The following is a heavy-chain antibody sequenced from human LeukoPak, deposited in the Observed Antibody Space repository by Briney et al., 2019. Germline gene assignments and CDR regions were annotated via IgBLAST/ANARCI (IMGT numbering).Heavy chain of an antibody. CDR3: AREAAAGVYFDY. D-gene: IGHD6-13*01. CDR2: ISAYNGNA. CDR1: GYTFTRYD. V-gene: IGHV1-18*01. Sequence: ASVKVSCKTSGYTFTRYDINWGRQAPGQGLGCMGWISAYNGNANNAKKFQGRVTMTTDTSTSTAYMELRSLRSDDTAVYYCAREAAAGVYFDYWGQGTLVTVSS. J-gene: IGHJ4*02.